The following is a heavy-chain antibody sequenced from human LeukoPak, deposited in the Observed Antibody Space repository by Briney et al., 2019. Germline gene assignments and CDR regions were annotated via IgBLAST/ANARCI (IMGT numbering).Heavy chain of an antibody. D-gene: IGHD3-3*01. V-gene: IGHV3-15*01. Sequence: PGGSLRLSCAASGFTFSNAWMTWVRQAPGKGLEWVGHIKTKADGGTTDYAAPVRGRFTISRDDSKNTLYLQMNSLKTEDTALYYCTTFFWSSYYSDYYYYYMDVWGEGTTVTVSS. J-gene: IGHJ6*03. CDR1: GFTFSNAW. CDR3: TTFFWSSYYSDYYYYYMDV. CDR2: IKTKADGGTT.